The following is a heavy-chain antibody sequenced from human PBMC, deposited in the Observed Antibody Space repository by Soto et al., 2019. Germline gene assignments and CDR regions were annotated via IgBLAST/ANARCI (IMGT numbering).Heavy chain of an antibody. Sequence: GGSLRLSCEASGFPFGNYHMSWVRQAPGKGLEWVAGISAGGDGTTYADSVKGRFTISRDNSRNTLYLQMNSLRVDDTALYYCAKEPRLKRAYWGQGTLVTVSS. V-gene: IGHV3-23*01. CDR1: GFPFGNYH. CDR3: AKEPRLKRAY. CDR2: ISAGGDGT. D-gene: IGHD2-8*01. J-gene: IGHJ4*01.